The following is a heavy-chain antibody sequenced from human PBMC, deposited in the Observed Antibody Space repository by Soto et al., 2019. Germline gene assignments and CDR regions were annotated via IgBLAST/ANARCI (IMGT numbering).Heavy chain of an antibody. J-gene: IGHJ4*02. CDR2: LSFDGSNK. CDR3: AKDFYTVRVPAAPRPHYFDF. Sequence: QVQLVESGGGVVQPGRSLRLSCAASGFTFSNNDMHWVRQAPGEGLEWVAVLSFDGSNKNYADSVKGRFTISRDNSKNTLFLQMISLRTEDTAVYFCAKDFYTVRVPAAPRPHYFDFWGPGTLVTVSS. CDR1: GFTFSNND. D-gene: IGHD2-2*01. V-gene: IGHV3-30*18.